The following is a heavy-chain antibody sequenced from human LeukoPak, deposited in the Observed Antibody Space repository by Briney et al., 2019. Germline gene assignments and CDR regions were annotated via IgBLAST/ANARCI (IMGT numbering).Heavy chain of an antibody. Sequence: SETLSLTCAVYGGSFSGYYWSWIRQPAGKGLEWIGRIYTSGSTNYNPSLKSRVTMSVDTSKNQFSLKLSSVTAADTAVYYCAAEYSGYATPDYWGQGTLVTVSS. J-gene: IGHJ4*02. V-gene: IGHV4-59*10. CDR2: IYTSGST. D-gene: IGHD5-12*01. CDR3: AAEYSGYATPDY. CDR1: GGSFSGYY.